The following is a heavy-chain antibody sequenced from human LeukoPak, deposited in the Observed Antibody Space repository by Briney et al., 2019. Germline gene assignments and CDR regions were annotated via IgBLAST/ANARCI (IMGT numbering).Heavy chain of an antibody. J-gene: IGHJ4*02. V-gene: IGHV1-2*02. CDR1: GYTFTGYY. D-gene: IGHD2-2*01. Sequence: ASVKVSCKASGYTFTGYYMHWVRQAPGQPLEWMGWINPNSDGTNYAQKFQGRVTMTRDTAISTAYMELSRLTSDDTAVYYCAREDIVVVPAAGMDYWGQGTLVTVSS. CDR2: INPNSDGT. CDR3: AREDIVVVPAAGMDY.